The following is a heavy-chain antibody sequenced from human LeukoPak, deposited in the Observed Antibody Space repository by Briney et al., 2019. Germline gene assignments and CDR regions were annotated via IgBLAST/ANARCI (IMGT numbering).Heavy chain of an antibody. CDR2: INPNSGGT. CDR3: ARDRYCSGGSCYSGHYYYYYYMDV. V-gene: IGHV1-2*02. D-gene: IGHD2-15*01. CDR1: GYTFTGYY. J-gene: IGHJ6*03. Sequence: KVSCKASGYTFTGYYMHWVRQAPGQGVEWMGWINPNSGGTNDAQKFQGRVTMTRDTSISTAYIELSRLRYDDTAVYYCARDRYCSGGSCYSGHYYYYYYMDVWGKGTTVTVSS.